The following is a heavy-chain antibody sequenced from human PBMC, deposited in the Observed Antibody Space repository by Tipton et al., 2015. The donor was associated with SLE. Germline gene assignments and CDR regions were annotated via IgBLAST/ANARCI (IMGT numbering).Heavy chain of an antibody. J-gene: IGHJ6*03. Sequence: SLRLSCAASGFTVSSKYMSWVRQAPGKWLQWVSVIYSGGSTYYADSVKGRFTISRDNSKNTLYLQMNSLRAEDTAVYYCARGGVSYMDVWGKGTTVTVSS. CDR2: IYSGGST. D-gene: IGHD3-16*01. CDR3: ARGGVSYMDV. V-gene: IGHV3-66*02. CDR1: GFTVSSKY.